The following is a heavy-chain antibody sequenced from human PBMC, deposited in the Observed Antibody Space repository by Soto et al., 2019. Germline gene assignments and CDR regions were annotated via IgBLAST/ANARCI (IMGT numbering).Heavy chain of an antibody. D-gene: IGHD4-17*01. Sequence: LRLSCAASGFTFSSYSMNWVRQAPGKGLEWVSSISSSSSYIYYADSVKGRFTISRDNAKNSLYLQMNSLRAEDTAVYYCARDRYGYGGYWYFDLWGRGTLVTVSS. CDR2: ISSSSSYI. CDR1: GFTFSSYS. J-gene: IGHJ2*01. CDR3: ARDRYGYGGYWYFDL. V-gene: IGHV3-21*01.